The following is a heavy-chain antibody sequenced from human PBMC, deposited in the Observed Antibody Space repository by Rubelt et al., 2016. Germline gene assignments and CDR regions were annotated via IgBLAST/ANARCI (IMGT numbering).Heavy chain of an antibody. J-gene: IGHJ2*01. CDR2: IYYPGST. Sequence: QLQVEESGPGLVKPSETLSLTCTVPGGSISSSRYYWGWVRPPPAKGLEWIGSIYYPGSTYYNTSHKSRVTMSVATTKNQFALELRSMSATDTAGYYFARHGVGPTGNWYWYFDLCGRGTLVTVSS. CDR1: GGSISSSRYY. CDR3: ARHGVGPTGNWYWYFDL. D-gene: IGHD1-1*01. V-gene: IGHV4-39*01.